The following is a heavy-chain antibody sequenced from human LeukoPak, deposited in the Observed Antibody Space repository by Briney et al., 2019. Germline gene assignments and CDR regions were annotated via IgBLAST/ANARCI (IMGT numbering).Heavy chain of an antibody. CDR1: GFTFSSYG. CDR2: ISYDGSNK. CDR3: AKDGGTRGYSGYDFYGFDY. Sequence: PGGSLRLSCAASGFTFSSYGMHWVRQAPGKGLVWVAVISYDGSNKYYADSVKGRFTISRDNSKNTLYLQMNSLRAEDTAVYYCAKDGGTRGYSGYDFYGFDYWGQGTLVTVSS. J-gene: IGHJ4*02. D-gene: IGHD5-12*01. V-gene: IGHV3-30*18.